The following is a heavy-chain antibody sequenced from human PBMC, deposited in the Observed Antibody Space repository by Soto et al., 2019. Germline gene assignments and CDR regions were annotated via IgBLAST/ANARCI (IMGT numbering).Heavy chain of an antibody. D-gene: IGHD3-10*01. J-gene: IGHJ4*02. CDR3: AARG. V-gene: IGHV3-23*01. CDR1: GVTFSNYA. Sequence: EVQLLESGGGLVQPGGSLRLSCATSGVTFSNYAMSWVRQAPGKGLEWVSGISTGAGNTYYADSVKGRFTISRDNSKNTLYLQMNSLRAEDTAVYYCAARGWGQGTLVTVSS. CDR2: ISTGAGNT.